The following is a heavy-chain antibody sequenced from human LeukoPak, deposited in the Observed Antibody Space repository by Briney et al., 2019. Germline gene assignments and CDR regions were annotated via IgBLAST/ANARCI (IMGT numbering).Heavy chain of an antibody. D-gene: IGHD1-1*01. V-gene: IGHV3-21*01. Sequence: PGGSLRLSCAASGFTFSSYSMNWVRQAPGKGLEWVSSISSSSSYIYYADPVKGRFTISRDNAKNSLYLQMNSLRAEDTAVYYCARTGYSEGDAFDIWGQGTMVTVSS. CDR1: GFTFSSYS. J-gene: IGHJ3*02. CDR2: ISSSSSYI. CDR3: ARTGYSEGDAFDI.